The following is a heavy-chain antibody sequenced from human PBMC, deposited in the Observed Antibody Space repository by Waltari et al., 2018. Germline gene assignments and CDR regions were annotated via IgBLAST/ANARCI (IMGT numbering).Heavy chain of an antibody. CDR2: INPSGGST. Sequence: QVQLVQSGAEVKKPGASVKVSCKASGYTFTSYGISWVRQAPGKGLEWMGIINPSGGSTSYAQKFQGRVTMTRDTSTSTVYMELSSLRSEDTAVYYCAREKELLPNYYYYGMDVWGQGTTVTVSS. CDR3: AREKELLPNYYYYGMDV. D-gene: IGHD1-26*01. J-gene: IGHJ6*02. CDR1: GYTFTSYG. V-gene: IGHV1-46*01.